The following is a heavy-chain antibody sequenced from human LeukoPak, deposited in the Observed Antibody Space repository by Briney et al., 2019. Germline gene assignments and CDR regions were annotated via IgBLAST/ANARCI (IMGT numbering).Heavy chain of an antibody. CDR3: ARGGSMVRGVIPRDY. Sequence: SETLSLTCAVYGGSFSGYYWSWVRQPPGKGLEWIGEINHSGSTNYNPSLKSRVTISVDTSKNQFSLKLSSVTAADTAVYFCARGGSMVRGVIPRDYWGQGTLVTVSS. D-gene: IGHD3-10*01. V-gene: IGHV4-34*01. J-gene: IGHJ4*02. CDR2: INHSGST. CDR1: GGSFSGYY.